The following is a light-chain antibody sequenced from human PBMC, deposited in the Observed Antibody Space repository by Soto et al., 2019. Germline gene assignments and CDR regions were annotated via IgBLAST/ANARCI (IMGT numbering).Light chain of an antibody. CDR2: AAS. V-gene: IGKV1-27*01. J-gene: IGKJ4*01. CDR1: QGIGIY. Sequence: DIQMTQSPSSLSASFGDRVTMTCRASQGIGIYLAWVQQRPGNTPKLLIYAASTLQSGVPSRFSGSGSGTDFTLTISSLQPEDVATHYCQKYNSAPLPFGGGTRVEIK. CDR3: QKYNSAPLP.